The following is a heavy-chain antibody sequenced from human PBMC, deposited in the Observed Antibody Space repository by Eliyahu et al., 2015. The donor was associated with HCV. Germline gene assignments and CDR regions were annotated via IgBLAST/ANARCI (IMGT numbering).Heavy chain of an antibody. D-gene: IGHD3-10*01. CDR2: ISSSSSYT. CDR3: ARVLLWFGELSYAFDI. CDR1: GFTFXDYY. J-gene: IGHJ3*02. Sequence: QVQLVESGGGLVKPGGSLRLSCAASGFTFXDYYMSWIRQAPGKGLGWVSYISSSSSYTNYADSVKGRFTISRDNAKNSLYLQMNSLRAEDTAVYYCARVLLWFGELSYAFDIWGQGTMVTVSS. V-gene: IGHV3-11*06.